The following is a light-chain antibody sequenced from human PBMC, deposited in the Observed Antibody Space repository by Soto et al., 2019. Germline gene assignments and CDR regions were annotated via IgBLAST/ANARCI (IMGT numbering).Light chain of an antibody. CDR1: QSVGSS. V-gene: IGKV3-11*01. J-gene: IGKJ5*01. CDR2: DAS. CDR3: QQRSKWPPIT. Sequence: ELVLTQSPATLSLSPGERATLSCRASQSVGSSLAWYQQKPGQAPRLLIYDASDRATGIPARFSGSVCGTDFTLTISSLEPEDFAVYYCQQRSKWPPITFGQGTRLEIK.